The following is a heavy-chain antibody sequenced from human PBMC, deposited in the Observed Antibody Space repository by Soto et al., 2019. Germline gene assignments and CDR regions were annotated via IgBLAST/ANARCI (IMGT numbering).Heavy chain of an antibody. CDR3: ARPAYDYVWASSYYYYGMDV. Sequence: QVQLVQSGAEVKKPGASVKVSCKASGYTFTSYDINWVRQATGQGLEWMGWMNPNSGNTGYAQKFQGRVTMTRNTDISTAYMELSSLRSEDTAVYYCARPAYDYVWASSYYYYGMDVWGQGTTVTVSS. CDR2: MNPNSGNT. J-gene: IGHJ6*02. D-gene: IGHD3-16*01. V-gene: IGHV1-8*01. CDR1: GYTFTSYD.